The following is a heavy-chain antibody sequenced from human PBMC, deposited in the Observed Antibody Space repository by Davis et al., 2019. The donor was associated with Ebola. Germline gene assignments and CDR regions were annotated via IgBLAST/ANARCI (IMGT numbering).Heavy chain of an antibody. CDR3: ARDSDYGYYHGIDP. D-gene: IGHD4-17*01. CDR1: GFRFSSYV. V-gene: IGHV3-33*08. Sequence: GESLKISCVASGFRFSSYVMGWVRQAPGKGLEWVATIWYDESNSYYADSVKGRFTISRDDSKNTLYLQMNSLRAEDTAVYYCARDSDYGYYHGIDPWGPGTLVTVSS. CDR2: IWYDESNS. J-gene: IGHJ5*02.